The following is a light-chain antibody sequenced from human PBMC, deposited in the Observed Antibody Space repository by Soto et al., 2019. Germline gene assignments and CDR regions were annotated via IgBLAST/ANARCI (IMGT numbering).Light chain of an antibody. Sequence: DIQMTQSPPSLSASVGDGVTITCRAGQAISDFLAWYQQKPGKVPKVLIYAASALQSGVPSRFSGGRSGTDFTLTISSLQPEDVATYYCQKYDSAPGTFGQGTKVEIK. J-gene: IGKJ1*01. V-gene: IGKV1-27*01. CDR3: QKYDSAPGT. CDR2: AAS. CDR1: QAISDF.